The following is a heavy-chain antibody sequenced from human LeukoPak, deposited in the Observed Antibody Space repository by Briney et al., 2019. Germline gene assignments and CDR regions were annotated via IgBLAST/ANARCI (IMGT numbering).Heavy chain of an antibody. V-gene: IGHV3-11*04. J-gene: IGHJ2*01. CDR2: ISSSSSTI. CDR3: ARDRRLSQLTGGYFDL. CDR1: GFTFSDYY. Sequence: GGSLRLSCAASGFTFSDYYMSWIRQAPGKGLEWVSYISSSSSTIYYADSVKGRFTISRDNAKNSLYLQMNSLRAEDTAVYYCARDRRLSQLTGGYFDLWGRGTLVTVSS. D-gene: IGHD2-2*01.